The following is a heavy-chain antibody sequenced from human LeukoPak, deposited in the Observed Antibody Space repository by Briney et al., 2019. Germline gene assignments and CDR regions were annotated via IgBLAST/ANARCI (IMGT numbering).Heavy chain of an antibody. J-gene: IGHJ4*02. CDR2: VYYTGST. CDR1: GGSVNNYY. V-gene: IGHV4-59*02. D-gene: IGHD2-15*01. CDR3: ARQKEGLQRVDTGFDS. Sequence: PSETLSLTCTVSGGSVNNYYWFWIRQFPGKGLEYIGYVYYTGSTDYNPSLESRVTISVDTSKDQFSLKLRSVTAADTATYYCARQKEGLQRVDTGFDSWGQGTLVIVSS.